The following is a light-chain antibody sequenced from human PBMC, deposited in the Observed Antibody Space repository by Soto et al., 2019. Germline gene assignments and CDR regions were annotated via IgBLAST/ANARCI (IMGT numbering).Light chain of an antibody. J-gene: IGLJ1*01. Sequence: VLTQPPSVSAAPGQKVTISCSGSSSNIGNNYVSWYQQLPGAAPKLLIYDNYKRPSGIPDRFSGSKSGTSATLGITGLQTGDEADYYCGTWDSRLSAYVFGNGTKVTV. CDR2: DNY. V-gene: IGLV1-51*01. CDR3: GTWDSRLSAYV. CDR1: SSNIGNNY.